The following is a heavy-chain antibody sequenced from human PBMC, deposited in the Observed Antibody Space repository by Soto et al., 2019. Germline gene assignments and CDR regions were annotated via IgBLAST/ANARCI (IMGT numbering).Heavy chain of an antibody. CDR2: IYYSGST. J-gene: IGHJ4*02. V-gene: IGHV4-59*08. CDR1: GGSTSDNY. Sequence: SETLSLTCSVSGGSTSDNYWSWIRQPPGKGLEWIGYIYYSGSTNYNPSLKSRVTISVDTSRNQFSLRLTSVTAADTAVYYCARLGGYYQALDSWGQGTLVTVSS. D-gene: IGHD3-3*01. CDR3: ARLGGYYQALDS.